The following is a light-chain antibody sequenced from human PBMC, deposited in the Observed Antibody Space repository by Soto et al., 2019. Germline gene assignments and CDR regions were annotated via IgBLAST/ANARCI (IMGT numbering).Light chain of an antibody. J-gene: IGKJ1*01. Sequence: DIQMTQSPSTLSASVGDRVTITCRASQSISSWLAWYQQKPGKAPKLLIYDASSLESGVPSRFSGSGSGTEFTLTISSLQPYDFATYSCQQYYSYSTFGQGTKLDI. CDR2: DAS. V-gene: IGKV1-5*01. CDR1: QSISSW. CDR3: QQYYSYST.